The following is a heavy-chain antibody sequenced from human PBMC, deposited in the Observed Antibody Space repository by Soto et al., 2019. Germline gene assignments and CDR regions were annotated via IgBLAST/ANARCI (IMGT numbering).Heavy chain of an antibody. Sequence: QLQLQESGPGLVKPSETLSLTCTVSGGSISSSSYYWGWIRQPPGKGLEWIGRIYYSGSTYYNPSLKSRVTISVDTSKNQFSLKLSSVTAAETAVYYCASSIAAAGAPFFDYWGQGTLVTVSS. J-gene: IGHJ4*02. CDR1: GGSISSSSYY. V-gene: IGHV4-39*01. D-gene: IGHD6-13*01. CDR2: IYYSGST. CDR3: ASSIAAAGAPFFDY.